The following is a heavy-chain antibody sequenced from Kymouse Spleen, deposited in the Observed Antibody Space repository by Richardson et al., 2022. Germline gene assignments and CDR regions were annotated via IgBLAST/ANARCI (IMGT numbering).Heavy chain of an antibody. CDR3: ARWYSSSSGDYYYYGMDV. Sequence: QVQLQQWGAGLLKPSETLSLTCAVYGGSFSGYYWSWIRQPPGKGLEWIGEINHSGSTNYNPSLKSRVTISVDTSKNQFSLKLSSVTAADTAVYYCARWYSSSSGDYYYYGMDVWGQGTTVTVSS. D-gene: IGHD6-6*01. V-gene: IGHV4-34*01. J-gene: IGHJ6*02. CDR2: INHSGST. CDR1: GGSFSGYY.